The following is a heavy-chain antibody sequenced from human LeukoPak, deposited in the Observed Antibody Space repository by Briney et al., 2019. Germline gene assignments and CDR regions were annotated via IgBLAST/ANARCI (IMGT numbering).Heavy chain of an antibody. CDR3: ARTINGYIDA. CDR1: GDIVSSNSAA. J-gene: IGHJ5*02. CDR2: TYYRSKWSS. V-gene: IGHV6-1*01. Sequence: SQTPSLTCALSGDIVSSNSAAWNWIRQSPSRGLEWLGRTYYRSKWSSSYAVSVKSRITVTPDTLKNQFSLHLDSVTPDDTAVYYCARTINGYIDAWGQGTLVTVSS. D-gene: IGHD5-24*01.